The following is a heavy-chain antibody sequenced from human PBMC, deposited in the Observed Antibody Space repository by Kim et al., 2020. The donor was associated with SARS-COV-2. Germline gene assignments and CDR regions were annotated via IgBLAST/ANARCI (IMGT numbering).Heavy chain of an antibody. Sequence: SVNGRFTISRDNSKSTLYLQMNSMRAEDTSVYYCAKAYSTRTYCYYGMDVWGQGTTVTVSS. CDR3: AKAYSTRTYCYYGMDV. J-gene: IGHJ6*01. V-gene: IGHV3-23*01. D-gene: IGHD4-4*01.